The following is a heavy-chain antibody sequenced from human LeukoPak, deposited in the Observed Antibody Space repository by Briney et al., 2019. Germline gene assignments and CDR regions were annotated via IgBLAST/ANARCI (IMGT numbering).Heavy chain of an antibody. CDR1: GFTFSSYE. J-gene: IGHJ6*03. Sequence: GGSLRLSCAASGFTFSSYEMNWVRQAPGKGLEWVSYISSSGSTIYYADSVKGRFTISRDNAKNSLYLRMNSLRAEDTAVYYCARVSYYDFWSGYPWGGYMDVWGKGTTVTVSS. V-gene: IGHV3-48*03. D-gene: IGHD3-3*01. CDR2: ISSSGSTI. CDR3: ARVSYYDFWSGYPWGGYMDV.